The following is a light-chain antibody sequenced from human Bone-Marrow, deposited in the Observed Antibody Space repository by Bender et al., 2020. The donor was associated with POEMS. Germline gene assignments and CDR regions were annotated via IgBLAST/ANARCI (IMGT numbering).Light chain of an antibody. CDR3: VACDDTLNGWV. CDR2: NSD. CDR1: APALGTTP. V-gene: IGLV1-44*01. J-gene: IGLJ2*01. Sequence: QPVLTQPPPASATPGQRVTISCSRSAPALGTTPINWYQHLPGTAPKLIIYNSDQRPSVVPDRFSGSMSGTSASLAVSGVKAEDEADYYCVACDDTLNGWVFGGVTKLTVL.